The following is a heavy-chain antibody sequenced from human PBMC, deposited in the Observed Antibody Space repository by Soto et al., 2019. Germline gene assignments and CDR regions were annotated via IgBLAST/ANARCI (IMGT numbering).Heavy chain of an antibody. D-gene: IGHD1-1*01. V-gene: IGHV5-51*01. CDR3: ARHPNDEYDAMDV. Sequence: GESLKISCKGSGYSFTSYWIGWVRQMPGKGLEWMGIIYPGDSDSRYSPSFQGQVTISADKSISTAYLQWSSLKASDTAMYYCARHPNDEYDAMDVWGQGTTVTVSS. J-gene: IGHJ6*02. CDR1: GYSFTSYW. CDR2: IYPGDSDS.